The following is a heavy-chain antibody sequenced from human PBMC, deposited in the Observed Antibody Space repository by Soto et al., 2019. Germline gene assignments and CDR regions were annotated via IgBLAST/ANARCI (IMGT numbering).Heavy chain of an antibody. V-gene: IGHV1-18*01. D-gene: IGHD2-15*01. Sequence: ASVKVSCKASGYTFTSYGISWVRQAPGQGLEWMGWFSAFNGNTNYAQKLQGRVTMTTDTSTSTAYMELRSLRSDDTAVYYCAREGLYCSGGSCYLYYYYYGMDVWGQGTTVTVSS. CDR1: GYTFTSYG. CDR3: AREGLYCSGGSCYLYYYYYGMDV. CDR2: FSAFNGNT. J-gene: IGHJ6*02.